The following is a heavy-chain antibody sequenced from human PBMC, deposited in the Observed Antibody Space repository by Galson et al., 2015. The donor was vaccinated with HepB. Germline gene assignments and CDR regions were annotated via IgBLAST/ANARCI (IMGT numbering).Heavy chain of an antibody. CDR2: INRSGYT. D-gene: IGHD1-14*01. CDR1: GGSFSGYY. Sequence: LTCAVYGGSFSGYYWNWIRQPPGKGLEWIGEINRSGYTNYHPSLKSRVTMSTDTSKNQFSLILGSVTAADTAVYYCARGVENPAGRGHTSMDVWGQGTAVTVSS. J-gene: IGHJ6*02. CDR3: ARGVENPAGRGHTSMDV. V-gene: IGHV4-34*01.